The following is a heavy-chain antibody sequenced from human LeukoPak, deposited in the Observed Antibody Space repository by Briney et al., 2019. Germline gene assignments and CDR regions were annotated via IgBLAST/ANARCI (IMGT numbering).Heavy chain of an antibody. CDR2: ISGSGGST. CDR3: AKGVQYGGNWRDAFDI. J-gene: IGHJ3*02. D-gene: IGHD4-23*01. CDR1: GFTFSSYA. Sequence: GWSLRLSCAASGFTFSSYAMSWVRQAPGKGLEWVSAISGSGGSTYYADSVKGRFTISRDNSKNTLYLQMNSLRAEDTAVYYCAKGVQYGGNWRDAFDIWGQGTMVTVSS. V-gene: IGHV3-23*01.